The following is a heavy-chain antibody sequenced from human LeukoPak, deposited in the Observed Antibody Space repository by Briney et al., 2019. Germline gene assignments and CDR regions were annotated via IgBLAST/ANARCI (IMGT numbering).Heavy chain of an antibody. CDR1: GFSFSDYY. D-gene: IGHD1-26*01. J-gene: IGHJ4*02. Sequence: GGSLRLSCAASGFSFSDYYMSWMRQAPGRGLEWVSYISSSGGSSVHYADSVKGRFSISRDDAKNSLFLQMNSLRVEDTAVYYCARVRGSYSIDYWGQGILVTVSS. CDR2: ISSSGGSSV. V-gene: IGHV3-11*04. CDR3: ARVRGSYSIDY.